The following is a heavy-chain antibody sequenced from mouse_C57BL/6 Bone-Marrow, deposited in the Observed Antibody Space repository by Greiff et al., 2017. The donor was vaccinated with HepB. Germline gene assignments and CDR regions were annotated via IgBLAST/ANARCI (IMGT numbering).Heavy chain of an antibody. Sequence: EVKLKQSGPELVKPGASVKISCKASGYSFTDYNMNWVKQSNGKSLEWIGVINPNYGTTSYNQKFKGKATLTVDQSSSTAYMQLNSLTSEDSAVYYCARGSTGMDYAMDYWGQGTSVTVSS. CDR1: GYSFTDYN. J-gene: IGHJ4*01. CDR3: ARGSTGMDYAMDY. D-gene: IGHD4-1*02. V-gene: IGHV1-39*01. CDR2: INPNYGTT.